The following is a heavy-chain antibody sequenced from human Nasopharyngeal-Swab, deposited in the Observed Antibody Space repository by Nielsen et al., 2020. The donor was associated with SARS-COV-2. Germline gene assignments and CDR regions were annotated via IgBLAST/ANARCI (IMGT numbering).Heavy chain of an antibody. D-gene: IGHD3-10*01. CDR1: GFTFSSYA. V-gene: IGHV3-23*01. CDR3: AKAPRYYFGSGSFYFEY. J-gene: IGHJ4*02. Sequence: GESLKISCAASGFTFSSYAMSWVRQAPGKGLECVSAISGSTTYYADSVKGRFTISRDNSKNTLYLQMNSLRAEDTAVYYCAKAPRYYFGSGSFYFEYWGQGTLVTVSA. CDR2: ISGSTT.